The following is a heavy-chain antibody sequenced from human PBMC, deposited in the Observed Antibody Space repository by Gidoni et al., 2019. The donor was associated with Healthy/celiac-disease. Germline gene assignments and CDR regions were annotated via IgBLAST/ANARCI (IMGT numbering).Heavy chain of an antibody. Sequence: EVQLVESGGGLIQPGGSLRLSCAASGFTVSSNYMSWVRQAPGKGLEWVSVIYSGGSTYYADSVKGRFTISRDNSKNTLYLQMNSLRAEDTAVYYCARGPSLRFLEWDSYYYGMDVWGQGTTVTVSS. CDR3: ARGPSLRFLEWDSYYYGMDV. V-gene: IGHV3-53*01. D-gene: IGHD3-3*01. J-gene: IGHJ6*02. CDR2: IYSGGST. CDR1: GFTVSSNY.